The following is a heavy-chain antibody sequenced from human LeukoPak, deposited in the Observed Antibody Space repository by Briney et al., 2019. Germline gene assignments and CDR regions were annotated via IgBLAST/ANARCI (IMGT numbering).Heavy chain of an antibody. V-gene: IGHV3-23*01. CDR2: ISGKGDTT. CDR3: AKSDLRYSNHLLFDY. Sequence: GGSLRLSCTASGFTFRSYAMSWVRQAPGKGLEWVSGISGKGDTTYDTDSLKGRFSISRDNSKNTLYLQMNSLRAEDTAVYYCAKSDLRYSNHLLFDYWGQGTLVTVSS. CDR1: GFTFRSYA. D-gene: IGHD4-11*01. J-gene: IGHJ4*02.